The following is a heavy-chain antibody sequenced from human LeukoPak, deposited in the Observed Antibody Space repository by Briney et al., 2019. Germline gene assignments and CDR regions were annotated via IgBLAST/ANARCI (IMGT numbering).Heavy chain of an antibody. Sequence: GESLKISCQASGYSFTSSWIGWARQMPGEGLEWMAIINPGDSDTRYSPSFQGQVTISADKSISTVYLQWGSLKASDTAMYYCARQPGAGWFDPWGQGTPVTVSS. V-gene: IGHV5-51*01. J-gene: IGHJ5*02. CDR2: INPGDSDT. CDR3: ARQPGAGWFDP. CDR1: GYSFTSSW. D-gene: IGHD3-10*01.